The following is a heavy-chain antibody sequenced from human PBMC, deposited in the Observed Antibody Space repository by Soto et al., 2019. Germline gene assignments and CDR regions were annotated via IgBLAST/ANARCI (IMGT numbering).Heavy chain of an antibody. CDR3: ARGVKYYSGSSAYYTYFDY. CDR2: IGSGGDT. D-gene: IGHD3-22*01. J-gene: IGHJ4*02. CDR1: GFTFSSSD. V-gene: IGHV3-13*01. Sequence: EVQLVESGGGLVQPGGSLRLSCAASGFTFSSSDMHWVRQPTGKSLEWVSAIGSGGDTYYPDSVKGRFTISRENDKNSLFLQMNSLRVGDTAVYYCARGVKYYSGSSAYYTYFDYWGQGTLVTVSS.